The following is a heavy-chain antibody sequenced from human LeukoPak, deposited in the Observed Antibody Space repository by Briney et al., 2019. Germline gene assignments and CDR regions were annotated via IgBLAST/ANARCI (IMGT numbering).Heavy chain of an antibody. CDR3: ARAGQWLPPNLSYFDY. CDR2: ISYDGSDK. J-gene: IGHJ4*02. V-gene: IGHV3-30-3*01. Sequence: GGSLRLSCAASGFTFSSYAMHWVRQAPGKGLEWVAVISYDGSDKYYADSVKGRFTISRDNSKNTLYLQMNSLRAEDTAVYYCARAGQWLPPNLSYFDYWGQGTLVTVSS. CDR1: GFTFSSYA. D-gene: IGHD5-12*01.